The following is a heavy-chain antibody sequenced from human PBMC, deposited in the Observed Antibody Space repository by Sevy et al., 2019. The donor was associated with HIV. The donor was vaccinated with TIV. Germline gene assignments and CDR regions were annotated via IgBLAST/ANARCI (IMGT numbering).Heavy chain of an antibody. V-gene: IGHV1-18*01. D-gene: IGHD2-15*01. CDR2: TSGDNGNT. CDR3: ARDPAATPFDY. Sequence: GASVKVSCKASGYTFTTYGISWVRQAPGQGLEWMGWTSGDNGNTNYAQNLQGRVTMTTDTSTSTAYMELRSLRSDDTAVYYCARDPAATPFDYWGQGTLVTVSS. CDR1: GYTFTTYG. J-gene: IGHJ4*02.